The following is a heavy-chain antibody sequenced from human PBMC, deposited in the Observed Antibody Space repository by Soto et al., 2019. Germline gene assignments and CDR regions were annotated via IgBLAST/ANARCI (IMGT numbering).Heavy chain of an antibody. Sequence: QVQLVQSGAEVKKPGASVKVSCKASGYTFTSYGISWVRQAPGQGLEWMGWISAYNGNTNYAQKLQDRVTMTTDTSTSTAYMELRSLRSDDTAVYYCARDNKITMVRGVIIYGGHWGQGTLVTVSS. CDR2: ISAYNGNT. CDR1: GYTFTSYG. J-gene: IGHJ4*02. CDR3: ARDNKITMVRGVIIYGGH. D-gene: IGHD3-10*01. V-gene: IGHV1-18*01.